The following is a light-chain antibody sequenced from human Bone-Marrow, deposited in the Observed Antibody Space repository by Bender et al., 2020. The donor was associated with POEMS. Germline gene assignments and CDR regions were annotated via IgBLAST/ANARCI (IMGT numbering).Light chain of an antibody. CDR1: NLGYKS. CDR2: EDS. V-gene: IGLV3-1*01. Sequence: SYELAQPPSVSVSPGQTANITCSGDNLGYKSVCWYQQKPGQSPILIIFEDSKRPSGIPERISAANSGNTATLTISGAQAMDEADYSCQAWDSSTGWVFGGGAKLTVL. J-gene: IGLJ3*02. CDR3: QAWDSSTGWV.